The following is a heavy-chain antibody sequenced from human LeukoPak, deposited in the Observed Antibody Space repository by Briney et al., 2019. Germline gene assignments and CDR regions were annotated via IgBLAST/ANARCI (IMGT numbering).Heavy chain of an antibody. J-gene: IGHJ6*03. CDR1: GGTFSSYA. V-gene: IGHV1-69*05. D-gene: IGHD1-14*01. CDR2: IIPLFGTA. Sequence: SVKVSCKASGGTFSSYAIRWVRQAPGQGLEWMGGIIPLFGTANYAQKFQGRVTITTDESTSTAYMELSSLRSEDTAVYYCARDLPDPRARNYYYYYMDIWGKGTTVTVSS. CDR3: ARDLPDPRARNYYYYYMDI.